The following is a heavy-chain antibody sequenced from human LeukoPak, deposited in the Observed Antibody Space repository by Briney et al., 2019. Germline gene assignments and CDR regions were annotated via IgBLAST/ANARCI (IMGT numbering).Heavy chain of an antibody. D-gene: IGHD2-2*01. CDR3: ARVVVPAAHNWFDP. J-gene: IGHJ5*02. V-gene: IGHV4-30-4*08. CDR1: GGSISSGDYY. CDR2: IYYSGST. Sequence: SETLSLTCTVSGGSISSGDYYWSWIRQPPGKGLEWIGYIYYSGSTYYNPSLKSRVTISVDTSKNQFSLKLSSVTAADTAVYYCARVVVPAAHNWFDPWGQGTQVTVSS.